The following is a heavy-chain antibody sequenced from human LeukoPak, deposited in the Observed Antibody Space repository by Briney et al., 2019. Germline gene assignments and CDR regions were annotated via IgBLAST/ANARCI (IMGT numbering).Heavy chain of an antibody. CDR1: GFTFSSYG. Sequence: GGSLRLSCAASGFTFSSYGMHWVRQAPGKGLEWVAVISYDGSNKYYADSVKGRFTISRDNSKNTLYLQMNSLRAEDTAVYYCAAPLWFGESPSYWGQGTLVTVSS. V-gene: IGHV3-30*03. J-gene: IGHJ4*02. D-gene: IGHD3-10*01. CDR2: ISYDGSNK. CDR3: AAPLWFGESPSY.